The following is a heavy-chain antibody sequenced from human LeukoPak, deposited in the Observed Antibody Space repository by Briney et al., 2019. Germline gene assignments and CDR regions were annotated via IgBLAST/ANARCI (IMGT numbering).Heavy chain of an antibody. CDR2: TSGNGGST. J-gene: IGHJ4*02. V-gene: IGHV3-23*01. D-gene: IGHD3-10*01. Sequence: PGGSLRLSCAASGFSFSTYAMSWVRQAPGKGLEWVSVTSGNGGSTYNADSVKGRFTISRDNSKNMLYLQMDGLRAEDTAVYYCAKQYYDWGNYYVRFDYWGQGTLVTVSS. CDR3: AKQYYDWGNYYVRFDY. CDR1: GFSFSTYA.